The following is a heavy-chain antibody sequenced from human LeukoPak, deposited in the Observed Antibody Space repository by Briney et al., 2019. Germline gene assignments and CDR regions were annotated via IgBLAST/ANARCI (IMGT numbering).Heavy chain of an antibody. CDR1: GGSISSY. CDR3: ARGFRYYDSSGNTQGAFDI. J-gene: IGHJ3*02. D-gene: IGHD3-22*01. V-gene: IGHV4-59*01. Sequence: SETLSLTCTVSGGSISSYWSWIRQPPGKGLEWIGYIYYSGSTNYNPSLKSRVTISVDTSKNQFSLKLSSVTAADTAVYYCARGFRYYDSSGNTQGAFDIWGQGTMVTVSS. CDR2: IYYSGST.